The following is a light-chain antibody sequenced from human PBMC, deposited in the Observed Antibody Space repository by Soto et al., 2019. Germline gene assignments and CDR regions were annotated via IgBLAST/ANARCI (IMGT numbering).Light chain of an antibody. Sequence: EIVLTQSPATLSLSPGERATLSCRASQSVSSYLAWYQQKPGQAPRLLIYDASSRATGIPARFSGSGSGTDFTHTISSLELEDFAVYYCQQRSNWLTFGGGTKVEIK. CDR3: QQRSNWLT. CDR1: QSVSSY. CDR2: DAS. V-gene: IGKV3-11*01. J-gene: IGKJ4*01.